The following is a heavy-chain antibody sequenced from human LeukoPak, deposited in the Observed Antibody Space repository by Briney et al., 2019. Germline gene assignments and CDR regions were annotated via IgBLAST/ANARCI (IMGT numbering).Heavy chain of an antibody. V-gene: IGHV3-23*01. CDR1: GFTFSTYA. J-gene: IGHJ4*02. Sequence: GGSLRLSCAASGFTFSTYAMTWVRQAPGQGLEWVSSISGSGSGTYYADSVKGRFTISRDNSKNTLYLQMNSLRAEDTAVYYCAKSGSGKVDYWGQGTLVTVSS. CDR3: AKSGSGKVDY. CDR2: ISGSGSGT. D-gene: IGHD3-10*01.